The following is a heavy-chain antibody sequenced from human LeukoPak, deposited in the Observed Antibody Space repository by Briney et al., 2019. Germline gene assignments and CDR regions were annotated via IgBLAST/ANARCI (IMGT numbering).Heavy chain of an antibody. J-gene: IGHJ4*02. D-gene: IGHD1-26*01. CDR1: GFTFTSYG. V-gene: IGHV3-30*18. Sequence: PGGSLRLSCAASGFTFTSYGMHWVRQAPGKGLEWVAVISYDGSNKYYADSVKGRFTISRDNSKNTLYLQMSSLRAEDTAVYYCAKRGAEVGATVAPGDYWGQGTLVTVSS. CDR3: AKRGAEVGATVAPGDY. CDR2: ISYDGSNK.